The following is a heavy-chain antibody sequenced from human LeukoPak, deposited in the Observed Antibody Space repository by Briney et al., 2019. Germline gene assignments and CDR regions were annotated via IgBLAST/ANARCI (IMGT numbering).Heavy chain of an antibody. CDR1: GFTFSSYA. Sequence: GRSLRLSCAASGFTFSSYAMHWVRQAPGKGLEWVAVISYDGSNKYYADSVKGRFTISRDNAKNSLYLQMNSLRAEDTAVYYCARQGGYCSGGSCYGGNWFDPWGQGTLVTVSS. V-gene: IGHV3-30-3*01. CDR3: ARQGGYCSGGSCYGGNWFDP. CDR2: ISYDGSNK. J-gene: IGHJ5*02. D-gene: IGHD2-15*01.